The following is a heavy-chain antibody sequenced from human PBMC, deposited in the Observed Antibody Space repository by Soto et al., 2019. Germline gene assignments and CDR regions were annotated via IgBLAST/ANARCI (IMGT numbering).Heavy chain of an antibody. Sequence: GGSLRLSCAASGFTFSSYAMHWVRQAPGKGLEWVAVISYDGSNKYYADSVKGRFTISRDNSKNTLYLQMNSLRAEDTAVYYCARDKPRITIFGEKAPDAFDIWGQGTMVTVSS. CDR3: ARDKPRITIFGEKAPDAFDI. CDR1: GFTFSSYA. V-gene: IGHV3-30-3*01. CDR2: ISYDGSNK. J-gene: IGHJ3*02. D-gene: IGHD3-3*01.